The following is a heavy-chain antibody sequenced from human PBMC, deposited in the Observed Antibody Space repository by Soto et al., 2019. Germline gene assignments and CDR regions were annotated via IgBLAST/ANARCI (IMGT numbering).Heavy chain of an antibody. CDR2: INPSGGST. CDR3: ASRIAAADAENY. D-gene: IGHD6-13*01. J-gene: IGHJ4*02. CDR1: GYTFTSYY. V-gene: IGHV1-46*04. Sequence: VQLVQSGAEVKKPGASVKVSCKASGYTFTSYYMHWVRQAPGQGLEWIGIINPSGGSTSYPQELQGGVTMPRATSTSTVYMELSSLRSEDTAVYYCASRIAAADAENYWGQGTLVTVSS.